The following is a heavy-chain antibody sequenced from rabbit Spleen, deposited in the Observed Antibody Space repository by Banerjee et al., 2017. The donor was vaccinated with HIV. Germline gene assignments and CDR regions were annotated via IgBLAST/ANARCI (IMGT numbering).Heavy chain of an antibody. CDR1: GVSFSDKDV. CDR2: INIATGKS. Sequence: EQLVESGGGLVPPEGSLTLTCTASGVSFSDKDVMCWVRQAPGKGLEWITCINIATGKSVYASWVSGRFIMSRTSSTTVTLQMTSLTAADTATYFCARDLVTAIGWNFALWGPGTLVTV. CDR3: ARDLVTAIGWNFAL. V-gene: IGHV1S45*01. D-gene: IGHD7-1*01. J-gene: IGHJ4*01.